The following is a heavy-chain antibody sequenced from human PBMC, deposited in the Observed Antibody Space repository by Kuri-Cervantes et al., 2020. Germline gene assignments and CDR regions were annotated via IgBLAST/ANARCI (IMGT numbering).Heavy chain of an antibody. CDR1: GGSISSSSYY. Sequence: SETLSLTCTVSGGSISSSSYYWGWIRQPPGKGLEWIGSIYYSGSTYYNPSLKSRVTISVDTSKNQLSLELSSVTAADTAVYYCAKTETTTVTPLSYYYYMDVWGKGTTVTVSS. CDR2: IYYSGST. D-gene: IGHD4-17*01. CDR3: AKTETTTVTPLSYYYYMDV. V-gene: IGHV4-39*07. J-gene: IGHJ6*03.